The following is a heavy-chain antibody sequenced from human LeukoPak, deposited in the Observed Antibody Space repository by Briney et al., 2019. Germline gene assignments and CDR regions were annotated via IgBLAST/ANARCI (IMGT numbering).Heavy chain of an antibody. CDR3: ARSGQHLFDF. D-gene: IGHD6-13*01. CDR1: GFTFSSYS. J-gene: IGHJ4*02. CDR2: ISSSSSYI. Sequence: PGGSLRLSCAASGFTFSSYSMNWVRQAPGKGLEWVSSISSSSSYIYYADSVKGRFTISRDNAKNSLYLQVNSLRAEDTAIYYCARSGQHLFDFWGQGTLVTVSS. V-gene: IGHV3-21*01.